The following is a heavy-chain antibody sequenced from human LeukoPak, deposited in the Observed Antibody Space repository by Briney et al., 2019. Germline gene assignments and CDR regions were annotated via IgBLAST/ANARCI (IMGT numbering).Heavy chain of an antibody. V-gene: IGHV3-49*04. CDR1: GFTFGDYA. Sequence: GGSLRLSCTASGFTFGDYAMSRVRQAAGKGLECVGFMRSKAYGWTAEYAASVKGTFNIARDDSKSTAYLQMNSLKPEDTAVYYCTRASRYCTGGNCYRFFDYWGQGTLVTVSS. CDR3: TRASRYCTGGNCYRFFDY. D-gene: IGHD2-15*01. CDR2: MRSKAYGWTA. J-gene: IGHJ4*02.